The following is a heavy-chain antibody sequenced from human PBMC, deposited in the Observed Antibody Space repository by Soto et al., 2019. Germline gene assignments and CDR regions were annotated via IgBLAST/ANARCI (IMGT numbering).Heavy chain of an antibody. CDR1: GGSISSYY. V-gene: IGHV4-59*01. CDR2: IYYSGST. D-gene: IGHD3-22*01. CDR3: AREWEKQRYDSSGYPHGMDV. J-gene: IGHJ6*02. Sequence: KPWETLSLTCTVSGGSISSYYWSWIRQPPGKGLEWIGYIYYSGSTNYNPSLKSRVTISVDTSKNQFSLKLSSVTAADTAVYYCAREWEKQRYDSSGYPHGMDVSGQGTTVTVSS.